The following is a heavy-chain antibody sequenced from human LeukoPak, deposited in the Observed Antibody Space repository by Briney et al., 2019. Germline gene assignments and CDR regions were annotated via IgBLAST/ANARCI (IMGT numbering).Heavy chain of an antibody. Sequence: GGSLRLSCAASGFTVSSNFMNWVRQAPGKGLEWVSYISSSGSSIYYADSVKGRFTISRDNAKNSLYLQMNSLRAEDTAVYYCARDPLGWYFDLWGRGTLVTVSS. J-gene: IGHJ2*01. CDR3: ARDPLGWYFDL. V-gene: IGHV3-48*04. CDR1: GFTVSSNF. CDR2: ISSSGSSI.